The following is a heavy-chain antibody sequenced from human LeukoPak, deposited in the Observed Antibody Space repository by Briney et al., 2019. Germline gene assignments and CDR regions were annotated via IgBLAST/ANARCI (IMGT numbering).Heavy chain of an antibody. D-gene: IGHD3-10*01. Sequence: SETLSLTCAVSGGSISSGGYPWSWIRQPPGEGLEWIGYIFHSGSTYYNPSLKSRVTISVDRSKNQFSLKLSSVIAADTGVYYCARFYASGSSFDYWGQGTLVTVSS. V-gene: IGHV4-30-2*01. CDR1: GGSISSGGYP. CDR2: IFHSGST. CDR3: ARFYASGSSFDY. J-gene: IGHJ4*02.